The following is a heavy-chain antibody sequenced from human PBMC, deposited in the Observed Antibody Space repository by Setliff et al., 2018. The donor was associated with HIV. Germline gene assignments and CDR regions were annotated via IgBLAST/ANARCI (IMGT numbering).Heavy chain of an antibody. Sequence: PSETLSLTCTVSGGSVSSGNYYWSWVRQPAGKGLEWIGHVSASESFIYNPSLKSRVTISVDTSKNHFSLNLTSVTAADTAVYYCARASVGATGLYAFEIWGQGTMVTVSS. CDR3: ARASVGATGLYAFEI. J-gene: IGHJ3*02. CDR2: VSASESF. D-gene: IGHD1-26*01. CDR1: GGSVSSGNYY. V-gene: IGHV4-61*09.